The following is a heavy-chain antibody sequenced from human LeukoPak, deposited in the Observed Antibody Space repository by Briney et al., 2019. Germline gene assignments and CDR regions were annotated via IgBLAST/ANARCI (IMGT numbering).Heavy chain of an antibody. Sequence: PGRSLRLSCAASGFSLSHYGMHWVRQAPGKGLEWVAVISYDGSNKYYADSVKGRFTISRDNAKNTLYLQMNSLRAEDTAVYYCAKDKDFWSGYYRGVPHYYGMDVWGQGTTVTVSS. D-gene: IGHD3-3*01. J-gene: IGHJ6*02. CDR3: AKDKDFWSGYYRGVPHYYGMDV. CDR1: GFSLSHYG. V-gene: IGHV3-30*18. CDR2: ISYDGSNK.